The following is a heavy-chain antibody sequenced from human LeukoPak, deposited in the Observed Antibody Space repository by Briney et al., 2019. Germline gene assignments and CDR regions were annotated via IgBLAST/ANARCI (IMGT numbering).Heavy chain of an antibody. CDR3: ARAGLVGALDY. Sequence: GGSLRLSCAASGFTFSSYSMNWVRQAPGKGLEWVSSISSSSSYIYYADSVKGRFTISRDNAKNSLYLQMNSLRAEDTAVCYCARAGLVGALDYWGQGTLVTVSS. J-gene: IGHJ4*02. V-gene: IGHV3-21*01. CDR1: GFTFSSYS. D-gene: IGHD1-26*01. CDR2: ISSSSSYI.